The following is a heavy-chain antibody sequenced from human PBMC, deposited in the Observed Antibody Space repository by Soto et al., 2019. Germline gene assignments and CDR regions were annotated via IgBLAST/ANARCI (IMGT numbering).Heavy chain of an antibody. J-gene: IGHJ4*02. D-gene: IGHD6-19*01. CDR2: IYPGDSDT. V-gene: IGHV5-51*01. Sequence: GDALNISCKFSGYIFTSYFIGLVRQMPGKGLEWMGIIYPGDSDTRYSPSFQGRVTISADKSISTAYLQWSSLKASDTAMYYCERYSSGWTYYFAYWGQGTLVTVSS. CDR1: GYIFTSYF. CDR3: ERYSSGWTYYFAY.